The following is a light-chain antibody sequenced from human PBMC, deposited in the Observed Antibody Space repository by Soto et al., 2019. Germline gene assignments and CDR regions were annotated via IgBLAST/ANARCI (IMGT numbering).Light chain of an antibody. J-gene: IGLJ3*02. V-gene: IGLV2-11*01. Sequence: QSALTQPRSVSGSPGQSVTISCTGTSSDVGAYNYVSWYQHHPGKAPKVMIYDVSERPSGVPDRFSGSKSDNKASLTISGLQADDEAHYYCCSYAGSYSWVFGGGTKLTVL. CDR3: CSYAGSYSWV. CDR1: SSDVGAYNY. CDR2: DVS.